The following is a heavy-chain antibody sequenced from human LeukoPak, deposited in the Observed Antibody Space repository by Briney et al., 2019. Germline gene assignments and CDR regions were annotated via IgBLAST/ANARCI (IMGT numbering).Heavy chain of an antibody. CDR3: AGLDIVVVRAAVDY. J-gene: IGHJ4*02. Sequence: PSETLSLTCTVSGGSISSGSYYWGWIRQPPGKGLEWIGNISYSGGTYYNPSLKSRVTISVDTSKNLFSLKLSSVTAADTAVYYCAGLDIVVVRAAVDYWGQGTLVTVSS. D-gene: IGHD2-2*01. CDR1: GGSISSGSYY. CDR2: ISYSGGT. V-gene: IGHV4-39*01.